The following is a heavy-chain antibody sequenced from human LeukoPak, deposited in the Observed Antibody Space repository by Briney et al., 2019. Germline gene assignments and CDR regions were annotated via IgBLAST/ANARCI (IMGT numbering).Heavy chain of an antibody. V-gene: IGHV3-23*01. CDR2: ISERGGST. CDR3: AKAAGNSGYDYEDY. CDR1: RFTFNIYA. Sequence: GGSLRLSCAASRFTFNIYAMTWVRQAPGKGLEWVSAISERGGSTYYADSVKGRFTISRDNSKNTLYLQMNSLRAEDTAVYFCAKAAGNSGYDYEDYWGQGTLVTVSS. J-gene: IGHJ4*02. D-gene: IGHD5-12*01.